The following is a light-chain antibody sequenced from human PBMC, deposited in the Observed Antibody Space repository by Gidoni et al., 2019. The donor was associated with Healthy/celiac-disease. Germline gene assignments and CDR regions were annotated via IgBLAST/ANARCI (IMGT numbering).Light chain of an antibody. Sequence: EIVLTQSPATLSLSPGERATLSCRDSQSVSSYLAWYQQKPGQAHRLLIYDASNRATGIPARFSGSGSGTDFTLTIRSLEPEDFAVYYCQQRSNWLTFGGGTKVEIK. CDR2: DAS. CDR1: QSVSSY. J-gene: IGKJ4*01. CDR3: QQRSNWLT. V-gene: IGKV3-11*01.